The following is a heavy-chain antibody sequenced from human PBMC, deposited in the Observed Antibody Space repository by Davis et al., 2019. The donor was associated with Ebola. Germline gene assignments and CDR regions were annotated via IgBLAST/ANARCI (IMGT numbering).Heavy chain of an antibody. J-gene: IGHJ4*02. D-gene: IGHD4-17*01. CDR3: AKARHYGDYRELDY. CDR2: IKQDGSEK. Sequence: GESLKISCAASGFTFSSYWMSWVRQAPGKGLEWVANIKQDGSEKYYADSVKGRFTISRDNAKNSLYLQMNSLRAEDTALYYCAKARHYGDYRELDYWGQGTLVTVSS. V-gene: IGHV3-7*03. CDR1: GFTFSSYW.